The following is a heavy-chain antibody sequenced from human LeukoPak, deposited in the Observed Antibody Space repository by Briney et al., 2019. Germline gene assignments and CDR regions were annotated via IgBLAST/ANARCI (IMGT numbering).Heavy chain of an antibody. Sequence: ASVKVSCKASGYTFTGYYMHWVRQAPGQGLEWMEIINPRGGSTSYAQKFQGRVTMTRDMSTSTAYMELSSLRSEDTAVYYCAREGLDSSSSGYFDYWGQGTLVTVSS. CDR2: INPRGGST. CDR1: GYTFTGYY. V-gene: IGHV1-46*01. J-gene: IGHJ4*02. CDR3: AREGLDSSSSGYFDY. D-gene: IGHD6-6*01.